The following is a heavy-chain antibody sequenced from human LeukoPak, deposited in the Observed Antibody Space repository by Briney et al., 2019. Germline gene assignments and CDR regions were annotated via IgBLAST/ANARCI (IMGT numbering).Heavy chain of an antibody. V-gene: IGHV1-46*01. D-gene: IGHD3-22*01. J-gene: IGHJ5*02. CDR3: AREGSHYYDSSGYRGYWFDP. Sequence: ASVKASCKASGYTFTSYYMHWVRQAPGQGLERMGIINPSGGSTSYTQKFQGRVTMTRDTSTSTVYMELSSLRSEDTAVYYCAREGSHYYDSSGYRGYWFDPWGQGTLVTVSS. CDR1: GYTFTSYY. CDR2: INPSGGST.